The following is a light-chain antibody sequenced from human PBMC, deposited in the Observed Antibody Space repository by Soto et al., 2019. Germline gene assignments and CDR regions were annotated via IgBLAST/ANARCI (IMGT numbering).Light chain of an antibody. J-gene: IGLJ3*02. CDR1: SSNIGNYT. CDR2: SSN. V-gene: IGLV1-44*01. CDR3: AAWDDSLNGLV. Sequence: QSVLTQPPSASGTPGQRVTISCSGSSSNIGNYTVDWYQQLPGTAPKLLIYSSNLRPSGVPDRFSGSKSGTSASLAISGLQSEDEAEYYCAAWDDSLNGLVFGGGTKLTVL.